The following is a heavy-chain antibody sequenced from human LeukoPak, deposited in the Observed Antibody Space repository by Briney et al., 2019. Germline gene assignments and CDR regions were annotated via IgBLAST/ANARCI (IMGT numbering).Heavy chain of an antibody. V-gene: IGHV4-39*07. J-gene: IGHJ4*02. Sequence: SETLSLTCTVSGGSISSSSYYWGWIRQPPGKGLECIGSIYYSGSTYYNPSLKSRVTISVDTSKNQFSLKLSSVTAADTAVYYCARDTMVRGAIDYWGQGTLVTVSS. CDR3: ARDTMVRGAIDY. D-gene: IGHD3-10*01. CDR1: GGSISSSSYY. CDR2: IYYSGST.